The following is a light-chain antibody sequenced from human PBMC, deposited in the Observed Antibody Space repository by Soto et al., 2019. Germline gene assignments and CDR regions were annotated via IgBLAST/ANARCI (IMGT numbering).Light chain of an antibody. CDR3: LQQNDYPPT. CDR2: IAY. Sequence: DIQMTQSPSSLSASVGDRVTITCRASQDMRNELGWFQQKPGKAPKSLIYIAYSLKSGVPSRFSGSGSVTEFPLTISSLQPEDYATSYCLQQNDYPPTFGQGTKVEI. V-gene: IGKV1-17*01. CDR1: QDMRNE. J-gene: IGKJ1*01.